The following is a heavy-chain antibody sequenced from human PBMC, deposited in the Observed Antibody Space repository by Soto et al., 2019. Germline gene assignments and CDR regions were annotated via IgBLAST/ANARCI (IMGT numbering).Heavy chain of an antibody. V-gene: IGHV4-31*03. J-gene: IGHJ4*02. CDR1: GGSISSGGYC. CDR2: IYYSGST. CDR3: AREVQLVRLRSFDY. D-gene: IGHD6-6*01. Sequence: PSETLSLTCTVSGGSISSGGYCWSWIRQHPGKGLEWIGYIYYSGSTYYNPSLKSRVTISVDTSKNQFSLKLSSVTAADTAVYYCAREVQLVRLRSFDYWGQGTLVTAPQ.